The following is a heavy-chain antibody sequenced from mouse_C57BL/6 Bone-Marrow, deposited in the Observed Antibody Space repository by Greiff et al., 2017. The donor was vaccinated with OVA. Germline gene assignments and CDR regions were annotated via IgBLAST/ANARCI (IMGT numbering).Heavy chain of an antibody. CDR1: GFNIKDDY. Sequence: EVQLVESGAELVRPGASVKLSCTASGFNIKDDYMHWVKQRPEQGLEWIGWIDPENGDTEYASKFQGKATITADTSSNTAYLQLSSLTSEDTAVYYCTLYYYGSSYCDYWGQGTTLTVSS. CDR3: TLYYYGSSYCDY. V-gene: IGHV14-4*01. J-gene: IGHJ2*01. D-gene: IGHD1-1*01. CDR2: IDPENGDT.